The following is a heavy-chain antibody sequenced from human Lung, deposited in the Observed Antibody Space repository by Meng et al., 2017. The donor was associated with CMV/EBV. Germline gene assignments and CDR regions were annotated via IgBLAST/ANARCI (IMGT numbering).Heavy chain of an antibody. D-gene: IGHD6-13*01. CDR3: AKDSTYSA. V-gene: IGHV3-23*03. CDR2: IYAGGRSA. Sequence: GGSLRLSCAASGFTFSNYAMSWVRQAPGKGLEWVAVIYAGGRSAYYAESVKGRFTIFRDGSKNTVYLEMNSLGAEDTALYYCAKDSTYSAWGQGTLVTVSS. J-gene: IGHJ5*02. CDR1: GFTFSNYA.